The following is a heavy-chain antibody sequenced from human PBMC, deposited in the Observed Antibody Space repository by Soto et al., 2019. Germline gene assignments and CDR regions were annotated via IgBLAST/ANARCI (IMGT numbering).Heavy chain of an antibody. J-gene: IGHJ4*02. D-gene: IGHD3-16*02. CDR2: ISGSGST. CDR1: GFAFRTCA. CDR3: AKDKDYDCGWGSDRYTSHY. Sequence: GGSLRLSCTASGFAFRTCARTWFRQAPGKGLEGVSAISGSGSTFYANSVKGRFTISRDNSRNTVSLQMHSLRAEDSAIYDGAKDKDYDCGWGSDRYTSHYWGQGTLVTVSS. V-gene: IGHV3-23*01.